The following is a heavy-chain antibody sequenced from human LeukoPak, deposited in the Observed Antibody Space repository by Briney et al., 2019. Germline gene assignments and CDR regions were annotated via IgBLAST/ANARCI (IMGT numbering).Heavy chain of an antibody. Sequence: GGSLRLSCAASGFTFSDYYMSWIRQAPGQGLEWVSYISSSGSTIYYAASVKGRFTISRDNAKNSLFLQMNSLRAEDTAVYYCARGRSGSYYKDVDVWGKGATVTVSS. CDR1: GFTFSDYY. J-gene: IGHJ6*04. CDR3: ARGRSGSYYKDVDV. CDR2: ISSSGSTI. V-gene: IGHV3-11*04. D-gene: IGHD3-10*01.